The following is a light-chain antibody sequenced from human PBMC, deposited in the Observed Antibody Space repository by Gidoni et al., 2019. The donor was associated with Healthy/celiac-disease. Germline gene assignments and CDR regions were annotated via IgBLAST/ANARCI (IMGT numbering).Light chain of an antibody. CDR1: SSNIGNNA. Sequence: QSVLTQPPSVSEAPRQRVTISCSGSSSNIGNNAVSWYQQLPRKAPKLLVYYDDLLPSGVSDRFSGSKSGTSASLAISGLQSEDEADYYCAAWDDSLNAVVFGGGTKLTVL. V-gene: IGLV1-36*01. J-gene: IGLJ3*02. CDR3: AAWDDSLNAVV. CDR2: YDD.